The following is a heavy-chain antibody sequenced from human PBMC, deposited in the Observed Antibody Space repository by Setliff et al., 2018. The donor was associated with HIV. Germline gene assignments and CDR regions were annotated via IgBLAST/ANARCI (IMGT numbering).Heavy chain of an antibody. J-gene: IGHJ6*02. CDR2: IYYTGRT. CDR3: ARETQQSYNIVTGYNYYYGIDV. Sequence: PSETLSLTCTLSRGCIRSYYWNWIRQPPGKGLEWIGDIYYTGRTNYNPSLTSRVTISRTSVNQFSLELYSVTAADTAVYYCARETQQSYNIVTGYNYYYGIDVWGQGTTVTVSS. V-gene: IGHV4-59*01. CDR1: RGCIRSYY. D-gene: IGHD3-9*01.